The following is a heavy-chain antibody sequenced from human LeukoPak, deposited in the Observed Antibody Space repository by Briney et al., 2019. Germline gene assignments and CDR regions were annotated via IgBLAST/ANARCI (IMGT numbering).Heavy chain of an antibody. CDR2: ISSSGSTV. CDR1: GFTFNSYS. J-gene: IGHJ4*02. Sequence: PGGSLRLSCAGSGFTFNSYSMNWVRQAPGKGLEWVSYISSSGSTVYYADSVKGRFTISRDNAKNSLYLQMNSLRAEDTAVYYCARDTYLVGAPCFDYWGQGTLVTVSS. CDR3: ARDTYLVGAPCFDY. V-gene: IGHV3-48*01. D-gene: IGHD1-26*01.